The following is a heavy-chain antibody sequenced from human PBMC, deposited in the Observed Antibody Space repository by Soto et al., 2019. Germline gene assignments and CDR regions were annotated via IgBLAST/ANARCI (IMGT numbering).Heavy chain of an antibody. CDR2: IYYSGST. D-gene: IGHD6-13*01. CDR3: ARRDKYSSSWYDSYFDY. Sequence: QLQLQESGPGLVKPSETLSLTCTVSGGSISSSSYYWGWIRQPPGKGLEWIGSIYYSGSTYYNPSLKSRVTISVDTSKNQFSLKLSSVTAADTAVYYCARRDKYSSSWYDSYFDYWGQGTLVTVS. V-gene: IGHV4-39*01. CDR1: GGSISSSSYY. J-gene: IGHJ4*02.